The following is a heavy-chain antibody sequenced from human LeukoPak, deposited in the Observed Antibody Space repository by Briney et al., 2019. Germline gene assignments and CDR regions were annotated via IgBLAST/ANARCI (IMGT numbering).Heavy chain of an antibody. CDR2: ISYDGRKK. D-gene: IGHD7-27*01. CDR3: VRERGNWGLDE. Sequence: GGSLRLSCAASGFAFSSYAMHWVRQAPGKGLDWVAVISYDGRKKFHANSVKGRFTISRDNSQHTLYLQMNSLSVEDTAVYYCVRERGNWGLDEWGQGTLVSVSS. V-gene: IGHV3-30*04. CDR1: GFAFSSYA. J-gene: IGHJ4*02.